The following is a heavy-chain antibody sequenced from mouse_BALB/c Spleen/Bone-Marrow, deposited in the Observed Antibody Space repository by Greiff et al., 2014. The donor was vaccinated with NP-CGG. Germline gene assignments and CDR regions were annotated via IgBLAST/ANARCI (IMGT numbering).Heavy chain of an antibody. Sequence: DVKLVESGGGLVKSGGSLKLSCAASGFTFNSYGMSWVRQTPEKRLEWVATISGGGSYTFYPDSVEGRFTISRDNAKNNLYLQLSSLRSEDTALYYCARHAYYDQTEVSFVYWGQGTLVTVSA. CDR2: ISGGGSYT. D-gene: IGHD2-4*01. CDR3: ARHAYYDQTEVSFVY. CDR1: GFTFNSYG. V-gene: IGHV5-9-2*01. J-gene: IGHJ3*01.